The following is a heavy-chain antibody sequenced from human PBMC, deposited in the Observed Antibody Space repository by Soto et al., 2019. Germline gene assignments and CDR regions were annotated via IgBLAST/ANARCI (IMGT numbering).Heavy chain of an antibody. CDR3: ARSTTYYDFWSGSKRFDP. D-gene: IGHD3-3*01. CDR1: GGSISSYY. CDR2: IYYSGST. Sequence: SETLSLTCTVSGGSISSYYCSCIRQPPGKGLEWIGYIYYSGSTNYNPSLKSRVTISVDTSKNQFSLKLSSVTAADTAVYYCARSTTYYDFWSGSKRFDPWGQGTLVTVSS. V-gene: IGHV4-59*08. J-gene: IGHJ5*02.